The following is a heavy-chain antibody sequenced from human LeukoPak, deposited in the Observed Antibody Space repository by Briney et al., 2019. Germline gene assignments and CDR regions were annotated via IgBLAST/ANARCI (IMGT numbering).Heavy chain of an antibody. D-gene: IGHD3-10*01. V-gene: IGHV3-21*01. Sequence: GSLRLSCAASGFTFCIYAMTWVRQAPGKGLEWVSSISSSYIYYADSVKGRFTISRDNAKNSLYLQMNSLRAEDTAVYYCARDTGLLWFGELNNWFDPWGQGTLVTVSS. CDR3: ARDTGLLWFGELNNWFDP. J-gene: IGHJ5*02. CDR1: GFTFCIYA. CDR2: ISSSYI.